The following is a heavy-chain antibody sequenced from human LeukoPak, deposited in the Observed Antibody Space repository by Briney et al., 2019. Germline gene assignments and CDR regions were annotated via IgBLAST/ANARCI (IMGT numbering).Heavy chain of an antibody. J-gene: IGHJ4*02. V-gene: IGHV4-59*03. CDR2: IYYSGST. Sequence: PSETXSLTXTVSGXSISGYYWSWIRQPPGKGXXXXGYIYYSGSTNYNPSLRSRVTISIDTPKNQFSLKLTSVTAADTAVYYCAQYFAATGESHLDHWGQGSLVTVSS. CDR3: AQYFAATGESHLDH. D-gene: IGHD6-13*01. CDR1: GXSISGYY.